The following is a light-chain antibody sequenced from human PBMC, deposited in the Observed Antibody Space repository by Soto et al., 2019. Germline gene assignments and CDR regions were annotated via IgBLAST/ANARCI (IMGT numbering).Light chain of an antibody. CDR2: DAS. V-gene: IGKV3-20*01. Sequence: ESVLTQSPGTLSLSPGDRATLSCRASQSVSSSYLAWYQQKPGQAPRLLIYDASSRATGIPDRFSGSGSGTDFTLIITRLEPEDFAVYYCQQYGRSPWTFGQGPRWKSN. J-gene: IGKJ1*01. CDR1: QSVSSSY. CDR3: QQYGRSPWT.